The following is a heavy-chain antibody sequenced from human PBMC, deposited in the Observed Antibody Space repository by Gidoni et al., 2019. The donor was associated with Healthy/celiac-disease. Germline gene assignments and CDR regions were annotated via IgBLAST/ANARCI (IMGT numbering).Heavy chain of an antibody. CDR2: IYYSGST. CDR3: AREAVAGTTVDY. CDR1: GGSISSSSYY. V-gene: IGHV4-39*07. D-gene: IGHD6-19*01. Sequence: QLQLQESGPGLVKPSETLSLTCTVSGGSISSSSYYWGWIRQPPGKGLGWIGSIYYSGSTYYNPSLKSRVTISVDTSKNQFSLKLSSVTAADTAVYYCAREAVAGTTVDYWGQGTLVTVSS. J-gene: IGHJ4*02.